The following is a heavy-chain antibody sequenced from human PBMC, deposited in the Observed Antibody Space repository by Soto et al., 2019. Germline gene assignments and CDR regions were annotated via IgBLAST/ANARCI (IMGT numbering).Heavy chain of an antibody. J-gene: IGHJ5*02. CDR2: INHSGST. V-gene: IGHV4-34*01. CDR1: GGSFSGYY. D-gene: IGHD6-13*01. CDR3: ARGVPNIAAAGTAWFDP. Sequence: QVQLQQWGAGLLKPSETLSLTCAVYGGSFSGYYWSWNRQPPGKGLEWIGEINHSGSTNYNPSLKSRVTISVDTSKNQFSLKLSSVTAADTAVYYCARGVPNIAAAGTAWFDPWGQGTLVTVSS.